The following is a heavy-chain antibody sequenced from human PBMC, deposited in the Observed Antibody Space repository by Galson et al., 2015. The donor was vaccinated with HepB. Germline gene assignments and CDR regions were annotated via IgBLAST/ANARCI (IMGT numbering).Heavy chain of an antibody. CDR1: GDSISNYY. D-gene: IGHD4-23*01. J-gene: IGHJ4*02. CDR2: TYYSGST. V-gene: IGHV4-59*08. Sequence: LSLTCSVSGDSISNYYWSWIRQPPGGGLEWIGYTYYSGSTNYNYSLKNRVTILVDPSKIEVSLQLTSVTAADTAVYDCARHFNYGGIYFFEHWCQGTLVTVSS. CDR3: ARHFNYGGIYFFEH.